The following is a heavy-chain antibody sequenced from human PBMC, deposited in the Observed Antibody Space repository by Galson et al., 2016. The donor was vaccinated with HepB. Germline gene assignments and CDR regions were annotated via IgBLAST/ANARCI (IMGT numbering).Heavy chain of an antibody. CDR3: VRINDCLHFDY. V-gene: IGHV2-70*04. J-gene: IGHJ4*02. D-gene: IGHD2-21*01. CDR1: GFSLTTSGMR. Sequence: PALVKPTQTLTLTCTFSGFSLTTSGMRVAWIRQPPGKALEWLGRIDWDDDKFYSTSLKTRLTISKDTSKNQVVLILTNMDPEDTATYYCVRINDCLHFDYWGQGTLVTVSS. CDR2: IDWDDDK.